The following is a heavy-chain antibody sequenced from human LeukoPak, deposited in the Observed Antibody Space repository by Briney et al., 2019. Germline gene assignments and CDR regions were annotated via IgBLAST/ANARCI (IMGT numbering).Heavy chain of an antibody. D-gene: IGHD2-2*01. Sequence: ASVKVSCKASGYRFTSYDMHWVRQAPGQGLEWMGIINPSGGSTSYAQRFQGRVAMTRYTSTTTVYMEVNSLTSEDTAVYFCARDGPTAAPFDYWGQGTLVTVSS. CDR2: INPSGGST. V-gene: IGHV1-46*01. J-gene: IGHJ4*02. CDR1: GYRFTSYD. CDR3: ARDGPTAAPFDY.